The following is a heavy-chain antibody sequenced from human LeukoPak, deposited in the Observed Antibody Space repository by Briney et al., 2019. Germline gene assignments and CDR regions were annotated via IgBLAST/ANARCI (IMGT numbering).Heavy chain of an antibody. V-gene: IGHV3-48*03. Sequence: GGSLRLSCAASGFTFSSYEMNWVRQAPGKGLEWVSYISSSGSTIYYADSVKGRFTISRDNAKNSLYLQMNSLRAEDTAVYYCARDYESSSLVDAFDIWGQGTMVTVSS. J-gene: IGHJ3*02. CDR2: ISSSGSTI. CDR1: GFTFSSYE. D-gene: IGHD6-13*01. CDR3: ARDYESSSLVDAFDI.